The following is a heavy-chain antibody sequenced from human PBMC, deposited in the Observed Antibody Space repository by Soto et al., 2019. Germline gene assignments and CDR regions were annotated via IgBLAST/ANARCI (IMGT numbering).Heavy chain of an antibody. J-gene: IGHJ6*02. V-gene: IGHV3-21*01. CDR1: GFNFSSYS. CDR2: ISSSSSYI. D-gene: IGHD3-3*01. Sequence: GGSLRLSCAASGFNFSSYSMNCVRQASGKGLEWVSSISSSSSYIYYADSVKSRYTLSRANAKNSLYLQMNSMRAEDTAVYYCAREPFFGSLLQSDGMDVWGHVTTGTDS. CDR3: AREPFFGSLLQSDGMDV.